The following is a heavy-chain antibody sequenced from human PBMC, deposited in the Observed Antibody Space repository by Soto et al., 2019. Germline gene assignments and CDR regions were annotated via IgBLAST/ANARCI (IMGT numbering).Heavy chain of an antibody. Sequence: QVQLVQSGAEVKKPGSSVKVSCKASGGTFSSYAISWLRQAPGQGLEWMGGTIPIFGTASYAHKFQGRVTITADESTSTAYMELSSLRTEDTAVYYCARERGSGSYYKVGYYYYGLDIWGQGTTVTVSS. CDR2: TIPIFGTA. D-gene: IGHD3-10*01. J-gene: IGHJ6*02. CDR1: GGTFSSYA. CDR3: ARERGSGSYYKVGYYYYGLDI. V-gene: IGHV1-69*01.